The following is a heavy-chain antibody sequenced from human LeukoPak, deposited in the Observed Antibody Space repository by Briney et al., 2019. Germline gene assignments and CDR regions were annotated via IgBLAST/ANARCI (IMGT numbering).Heavy chain of an antibody. CDR2: ISAYNGNT. J-gene: IGHJ4*02. V-gene: IGHV1-18*01. CDR3: ARLYCSSTSCASHHFDY. D-gene: IGHD2-2*01. Sequence: ASVKVSCKASGYTFTSYGISWVRQAPGQGLEWMGWISAYNGNTNYAQKLQGRVTMTTDTSTSTAYMELRSLRSDDTAVYYCARLYCSSTSCASHHFDYWGQGTLVTVSS. CDR1: GYTFTSYG.